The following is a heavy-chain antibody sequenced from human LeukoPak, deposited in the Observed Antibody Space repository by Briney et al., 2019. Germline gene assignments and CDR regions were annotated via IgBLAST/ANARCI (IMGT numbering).Heavy chain of an antibody. CDR1: GGSISTSNYY. CDR2: IFDSGST. D-gene: IGHD3-10*01. Sequence: PSETLSLTCTVSGGSISTSNYYWGWIRQPPGKGLEGIGNIFDSGSTYYGPSLKRRLTISLDTSRNQLSLKLNSVTAADTAVYYCAKSNGSGLIDIWGQGAMVTVSS. V-gene: IGHV4-39*07. J-gene: IGHJ3*02. CDR3: AKSNGSGLIDI.